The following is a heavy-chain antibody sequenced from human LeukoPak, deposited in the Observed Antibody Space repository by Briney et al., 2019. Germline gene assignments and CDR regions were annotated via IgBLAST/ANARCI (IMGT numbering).Heavy chain of an antibody. J-gene: IGHJ6*02. V-gene: IGHV3-33*01. Sequence: GSLRLSCSASGFNFSNYGMHWVRQAPGKGLEWVGYDGRNEYYTDSVKGRLTVSKDNSKNTLFLQMNNLKVEDTAIYYCAREGSLIWFGVPYFYGLDVWGRGTTVTVSS. CDR3: AREGSLIWFGVPYFYGLDV. CDR2: YDGRNE. CDR1: GFNFSNYG. D-gene: IGHD3-10*01.